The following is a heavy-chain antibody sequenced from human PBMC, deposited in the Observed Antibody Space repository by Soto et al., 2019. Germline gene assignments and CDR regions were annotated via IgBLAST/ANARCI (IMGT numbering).Heavy chain of an antibody. J-gene: IGHJ6*02. CDR2: MNPNSGNT. V-gene: IGHV1-8*01. CDR3: ARRAYGSSWYYYYYYGMDV. CDR1: GYTFTSYD. Sequence: QVQLVQSGAEVKKPGASVKVSCKASGYTFTSYDINWVRQATGQGLEWMGWMNPNSGNTGYAQKFQGRVTMTRNTSISRAYTELRSLKSEDTAVYYSARRAYGSSWYYYYYYGMDVWGQGTAVTVSS. D-gene: IGHD6-13*01.